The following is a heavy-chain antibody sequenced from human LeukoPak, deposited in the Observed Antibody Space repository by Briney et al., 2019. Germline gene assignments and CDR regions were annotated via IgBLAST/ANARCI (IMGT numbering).Heavy chain of an antibody. V-gene: IGHV3-9*01. J-gene: IGHJ6*02. Sequence: GGSLRLSCAASGFTFDDYAMHWVRQAPGKGLEWVSGISWNSGSIGYADSVKGRFTISRDNAKNSLYLQMNSLRAEDTALYYCAKGSKRLYYDFWSGRTPDYYYYGMDVWGQGTTVTVSS. CDR3: AKGSKRLYYDFWSGRTPDYYYYGMDV. CDR1: GFTFDDYA. CDR2: ISWNSGSI. D-gene: IGHD3-3*01.